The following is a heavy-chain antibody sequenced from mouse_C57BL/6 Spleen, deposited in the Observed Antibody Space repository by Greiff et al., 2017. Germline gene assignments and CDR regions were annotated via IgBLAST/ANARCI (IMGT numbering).Heavy chain of an antibody. V-gene: IGHV1-80*01. CDR2: IYPGDGDT. D-gene: IGHD1-1*01. CDR3: ARSGGSSVDD. Sequence: LQQSGASVKISCKASGYAFSSYWMNWVKQRPGKGLEWIGQIYPGDGDTNYNGKFKGKATLTADKSSSTAYMQLSSLTSEDSAVYFCARSGGSSVDDWGQGTTLTVSS. J-gene: IGHJ2*01. CDR1: GYAFSSYW.